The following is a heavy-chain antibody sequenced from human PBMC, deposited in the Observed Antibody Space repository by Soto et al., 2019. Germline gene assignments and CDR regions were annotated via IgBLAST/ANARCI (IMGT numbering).Heavy chain of an antibody. J-gene: IGHJ4*02. CDR3: ARELMTTVTYFDY. D-gene: IGHD4-17*01. Sequence: GGSLRLSCAASGFSFCDHYMDWVRQAPGKGLEWVGRTRNKANSYTTEYAASVKGRFTVSRDDSKNSPYLQMNSLKTEDTAVYYCARELMTTVTYFDYWGQGTLVTASS. CDR2: TRNKANSYTT. CDR1: GFSFCDHY. V-gene: IGHV3-72*01.